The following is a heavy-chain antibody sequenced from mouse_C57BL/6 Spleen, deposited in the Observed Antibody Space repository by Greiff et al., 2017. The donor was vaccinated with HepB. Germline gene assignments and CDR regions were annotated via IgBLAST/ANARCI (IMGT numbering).Heavy chain of an antibody. J-gene: IGHJ1*03. V-gene: IGHV1-76*01. CDR2: IYPGSGNT. Sequence: QVQLQQSGAELVRPGASVKLSCKASGYTFTDYYINWVKQRPGQGLEWIARIYPGSGNTYYNEKFKGKATLTAEKSSSTAYMQLSSLTSEDSAVYFCARCGDGSSLRYWYFDVWGTGTTVTVSS. CDR3: ARCGDGSSLRYWYFDV. D-gene: IGHD1-1*01. CDR1: GYTFTDYY.